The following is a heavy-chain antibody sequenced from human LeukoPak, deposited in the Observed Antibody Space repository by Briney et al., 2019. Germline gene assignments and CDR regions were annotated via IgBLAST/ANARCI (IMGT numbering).Heavy chain of an antibody. V-gene: IGHV4-31*03. D-gene: IGHD2-21*02. CDR2: IYYSGST. J-gene: IGHJ4*02. CDR1: GGSISSGGYY. CDR3: ARVGGDPNYYFDY. Sequence: SQTLSLTCTVSGGSISSGGYYWSWIRQHPGKGLEWIGYIYYSGSTYYNPSLKSRVTISVDTSKNQFSLKLSSVTAADTAVYYCARVGGDPNYYFDYWGQGTLVIVSS.